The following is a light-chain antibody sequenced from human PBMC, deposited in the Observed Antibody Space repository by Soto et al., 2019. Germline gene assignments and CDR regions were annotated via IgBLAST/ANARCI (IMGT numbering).Light chain of an antibody. CDR2: DAS. Sequence: EIVLTQSPATLSLSPGERATLSCRASQSVSSYLDWYQQKPGQAPRRLIYDASNRATGSPARFSGSGSGTDFTLTISSLEPEDFSVYYCQQRSNWPGFTFGPGTKVDIK. J-gene: IGKJ3*01. CDR1: QSVSSY. V-gene: IGKV3-11*01. CDR3: QQRSNWPGFT.